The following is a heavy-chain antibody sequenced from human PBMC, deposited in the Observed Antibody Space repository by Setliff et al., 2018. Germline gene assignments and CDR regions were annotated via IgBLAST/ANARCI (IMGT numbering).Heavy chain of an antibody. CDR2: IKQDGRDI. V-gene: IGHV3-7*01. J-gene: IGHJ4*02. D-gene: IGHD6-13*01. CDR3: AKRRSRSWFGGMDY. CDR1: GFTFSTYW. Sequence: GGSLRLSCAASGFTFSTYWMSWVRQTPGKGLEWVANIKQDGRDIKYVDSVKGRFTISRDNAKNSLYLQMNNLRAGDTAVYYCAKRRSRSWFGGMDYWGQGTLVTVSS.